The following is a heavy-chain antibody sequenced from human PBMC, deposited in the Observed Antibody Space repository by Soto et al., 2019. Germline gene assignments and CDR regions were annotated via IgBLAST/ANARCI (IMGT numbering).Heavy chain of an antibody. CDR3: AKGDRTYWYFDL. V-gene: IGHV3-23*01. CDR1: GFTFSSYA. Sequence: PGGSLRLSCAASGFTFSSYAMSWVRQAPGKGLEWVSAISGSGGSTYYADSVKGRFTISRDNSKNTLYLQINSLRAEDRAVYYCAKGDRTYWYFDLWGRGTLVTVSS. CDR2: ISGSGGST. J-gene: IGHJ2*01.